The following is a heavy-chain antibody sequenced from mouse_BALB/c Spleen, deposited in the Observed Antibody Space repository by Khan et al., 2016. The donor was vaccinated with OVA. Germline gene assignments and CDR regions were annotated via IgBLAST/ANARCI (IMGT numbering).Heavy chain of an antibody. J-gene: IGHJ3*01. CDR2: INPSNDYT. CDR1: GYTFTSYT. D-gene: IGHD2-14*01. CDR3: ARDGAYYGNDGWFAY. Sequence: VQLQESGAELARPGASVKMSCKASGYTFTSYTIHWIKQRPGQGLEWIGYINPSNDYTNYNQKFKDKATLTADKSSTTAYMQLSSLTSDDSAVYYWARDGAYYGNDGWFAYWGQGTLVTVSA. V-gene: IGHV1-4*01.